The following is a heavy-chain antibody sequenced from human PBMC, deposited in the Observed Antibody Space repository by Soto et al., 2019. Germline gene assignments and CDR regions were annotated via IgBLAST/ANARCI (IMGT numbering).Heavy chain of an antibody. CDR2: IYWNDDK. Sequence: QITLKESGPTQVKPTQTLTLTCTLSGFSLNSGGGGVVWIRQAPEKALEWLALIYWNDDKRYSPSLRGRLTITKDTSRNHIVLTMTNVDPGDTGTYYCAHRPNWGMNGLGPGGQGTTVTVSS. CDR1: GFSLNSGGGG. D-gene: IGHD3-16*01. CDR3: AHRPNWGMNGLGP. J-gene: IGHJ6*02. V-gene: IGHV2-5*01.